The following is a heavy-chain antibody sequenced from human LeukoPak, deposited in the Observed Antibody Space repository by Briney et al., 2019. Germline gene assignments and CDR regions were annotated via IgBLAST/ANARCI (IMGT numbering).Heavy chain of an antibody. CDR1: GFTFSTYD. CDR2: IGTAGDT. J-gene: IGHJ3*02. Sequence: QPGRSLRLSCAVSGFTFSTYDMHWVRQVIGKGLEWVSGIGTAGDTHYLGSVKGRFTISRENGESSLYLHMNSLRAGDTAVYYCARAIVVRSGAFDIWGQGTMVTVSS. D-gene: IGHD3-22*01. V-gene: IGHV3-13*04. CDR3: ARAIVVRSGAFDI.